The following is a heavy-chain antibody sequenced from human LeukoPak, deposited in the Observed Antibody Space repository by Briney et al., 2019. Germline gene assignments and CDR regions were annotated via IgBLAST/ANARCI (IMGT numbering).Heavy chain of an antibody. D-gene: IGHD6-19*01. V-gene: IGHV4-38-2*01. Sequence: SETLSLTCAVSGYSISSGYYWGWIRQPPGKGLEWIGSIYHSGSTYYNPSLKSRVTISVDTSKNQFSLKLSSVIAADTAVYYCARAIIAVAGVYYFDYWGQGTLVTVSS. J-gene: IGHJ4*02. CDR1: GYSISSGYY. CDR2: IYHSGST. CDR3: ARAIIAVAGVYYFDY.